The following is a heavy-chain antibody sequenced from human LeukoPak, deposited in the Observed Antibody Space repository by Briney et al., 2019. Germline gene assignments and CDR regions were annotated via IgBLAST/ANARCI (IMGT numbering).Heavy chain of an antibody. CDR1: GGSISSYY. CDR3: ARDLGGSYSDAFDI. CDR2: IYTSGST. V-gene: IGHV4-4*07. D-gene: IGHD1-26*01. Sequence: SETLSLTCTVSGGSISSYYWSWIRQPAGKGLEWIGRIYTSGSTYYNPSLKSRGTISVDTSKNQFSLKLSSVTAADTAVYYCARDLGGSYSDAFDIWGQGTKVTVSS. J-gene: IGHJ3*02.